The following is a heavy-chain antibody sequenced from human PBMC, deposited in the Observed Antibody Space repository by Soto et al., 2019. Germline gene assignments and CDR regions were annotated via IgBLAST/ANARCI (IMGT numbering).Heavy chain of an antibody. CDR3: ARDRTSYLGYCSGGSCPGRNWFDP. V-gene: IGHV1-18*01. J-gene: IGHJ5*02. D-gene: IGHD2-15*01. CDR1: GYTFTSYG. Sequence: QVQLVQSGAEVKKPGASVKVSCKASGYTFTSYGISWVRQAPGQGLEWMGWISAYNGNTNYAQKLQGRVTMTTDTSTSTAYMELRSLRSDDTAVYYCARDRTSYLGYCSGGSCPGRNWFDPWGQGTLVTVSS. CDR2: ISAYNGNT.